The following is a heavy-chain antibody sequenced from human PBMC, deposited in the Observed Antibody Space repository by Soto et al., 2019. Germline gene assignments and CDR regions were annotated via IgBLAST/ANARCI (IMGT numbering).Heavy chain of an antibody. CDR1: GYTFSSYA. D-gene: IGHD7-27*01. CDR2: INAGYGNT. Sequence: ASVKVSCKASGYTFSSYAMHWVRQAPGQRLEWMGWINAGYGNTKSSQKFQDRVTISRDTSASTAYMELTSLRSEDTAVYYCARDTGDGTFEVWCQGTLVTLSS. J-gene: IGHJ4*02. V-gene: IGHV1-3*01. CDR3: ARDTGDGTFEV.